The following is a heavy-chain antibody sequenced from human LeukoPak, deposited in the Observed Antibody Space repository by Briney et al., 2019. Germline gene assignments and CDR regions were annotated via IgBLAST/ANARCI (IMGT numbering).Heavy chain of an antibody. V-gene: IGHV3-7*01. D-gene: IGHD5-24*01. Sequence: GGSLRLSCAASEFTYSNYWMNWVRHAPGKGPEGVAKKKQDGSERYYLDSVKGRFTSSRDNAKNSLYLQMNSLRAEDTAVYYCARPAETARFYHVDSWGQGTLVTVSS. CDR1: EFTYSNYW. CDR3: ARPAETARFYHVDS. CDR2: KKQDGSER. J-gene: IGHJ4*02.